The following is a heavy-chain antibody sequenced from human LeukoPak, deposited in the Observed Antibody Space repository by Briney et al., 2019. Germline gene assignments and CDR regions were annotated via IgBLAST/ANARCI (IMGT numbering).Heavy chain of an antibody. CDR2: IYYNGST. CDR1: GGSISSYY. D-gene: IGHD2-15*01. CDR3: ASVRGLLPTKQKNYYCYGMDV. Sequence: TSETLSLTCTVSGGSISSYYWSWIRQPPGKGLEWIGYIYYNGSTNYNPSLKSRVTISVDTSKNQFSLKLSSVTAADTAVYYCASVRGLLPTKQKNYYCYGMDVWGQGTTVTVS. V-gene: IGHV4-59*12. J-gene: IGHJ6*02.